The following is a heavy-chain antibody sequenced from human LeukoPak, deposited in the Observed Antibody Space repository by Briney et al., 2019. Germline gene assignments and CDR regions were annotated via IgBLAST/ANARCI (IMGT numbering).Heavy chain of an antibody. CDR1: GYTFTGYY. J-gene: IGHJ5*02. CDR3: ARVSTSGYRDWLDP. V-gene: IGHV1-2*02. CDR2: IYPKSGGT. Sequence: SSVRVSCKGSGYTFTGYYMHWVRQAPGQGLEWMGWIYPKSGGTNSAQKFQGRVTMTRDTSISTAYMELSRLRFDDTAVYYCARVSTSGYRDWLDPWGQGTLVTVSS. D-gene: IGHD3-9*01.